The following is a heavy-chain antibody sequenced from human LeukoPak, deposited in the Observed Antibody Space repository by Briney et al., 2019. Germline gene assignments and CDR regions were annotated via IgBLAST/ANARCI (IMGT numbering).Heavy chain of an antibody. J-gene: IGHJ4*02. Sequence: GGSLRLSWAASGFTFSSYAMHWVRQAPGKGLEWVAVISYDGSNKYYADSVKGRFTISRDNSKNTLYLQMNSLRAEDTAVYYCARGRNSSSSRAYFDYWGQGTLVTVSS. D-gene: IGHD6-6*01. V-gene: IGHV3-30*01. CDR3: ARGRNSSSSRAYFDY. CDR2: ISYDGSNK. CDR1: GFTFSSYA.